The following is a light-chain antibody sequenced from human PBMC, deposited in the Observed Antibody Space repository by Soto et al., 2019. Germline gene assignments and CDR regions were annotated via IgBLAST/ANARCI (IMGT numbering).Light chain of an antibody. Sequence: DIQMTQSPSSLSASVGDRVTITCRASQSISSSLNWYQQKPGKAPKLLIYAASSLQSGVPSRFSGSGSGTDFTLTSSSLQPEDFATYDGQQSYSTPLFSFGPGTKVDIK. J-gene: IGKJ3*01. CDR1: QSISSS. CDR3: QQSYSTPLFS. V-gene: IGKV1-39*01. CDR2: AAS.